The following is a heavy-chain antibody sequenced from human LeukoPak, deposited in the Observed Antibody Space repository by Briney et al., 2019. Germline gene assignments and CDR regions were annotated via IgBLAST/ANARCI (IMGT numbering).Heavy chain of an antibody. D-gene: IGHD3-22*01. J-gene: IGHJ4*02. CDR3: ARVYLKRDYYDSSAYFSFDY. V-gene: IGHV1-69*01. CDR2: IIPIFGTA. CDR1: GGTFSRYA. Sequence: SVKVYCKASGGTFSRYAISWVRQAPGQGLEWMGGIIPIFGTANYAQKFQGRITITADDSTSTAYMELSSLRSEDTAVYYCARVYLKRDYYDSSAYFSFDYWGQGTLVTVSS.